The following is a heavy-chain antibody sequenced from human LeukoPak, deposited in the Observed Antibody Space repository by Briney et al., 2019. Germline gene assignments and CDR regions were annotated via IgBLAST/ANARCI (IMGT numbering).Heavy chain of an antibody. V-gene: IGHV1-2*02. CDR2: INPKTGDT. D-gene: IGHD3-22*01. CDR1: GFTFSEYY. Sequence: ASVRVSCKASGFTFSEYYIHWVRQAPEQGPEWMGWINPKTGDTDSARKFQGRVTLTSDSSIGTASMDLSGLTSADTAMYYCARAGEDSTGHYAVFHIWGQGTMVTVSS. CDR3: ARAGEDSTGHYAVFHI. J-gene: IGHJ3*02.